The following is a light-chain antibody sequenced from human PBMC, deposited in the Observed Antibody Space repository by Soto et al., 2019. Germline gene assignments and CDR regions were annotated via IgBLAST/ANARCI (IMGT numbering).Light chain of an antibody. J-gene: IGKJ5*01. CDR3: QQYYSYPLIT. V-gene: IGKV1-9*01. CDR1: QGISSY. Sequence: TQLTQSPSSLSASVGDRVTITCRASQGISSYLAWYQQKPGKAPKLLIYDASTLQTGVPSRFSGRGSGTDFTLTISCLQSEDFATYYCQQYYSYPLITFGQGTRLEIK. CDR2: DAS.